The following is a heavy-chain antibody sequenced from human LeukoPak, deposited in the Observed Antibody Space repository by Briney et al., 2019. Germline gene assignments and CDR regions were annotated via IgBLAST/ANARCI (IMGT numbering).Heavy chain of an antibody. Sequence: PSETLSLTCTVSGGSISSGGYYWSWIRQHPGKGLEWIGYIYYSGSTYYNPSLKSRVTISVDTSKNQFSLKLSSVTAADTAVYCCARGRIGYYDFWRQDAFDIWGQGTMVTVSS. D-gene: IGHD3-3*01. CDR1: GGSISSGGYY. CDR2: IYYSGST. CDR3: ARGRIGYYDFWRQDAFDI. V-gene: IGHV4-31*03. J-gene: IGHJ3*02.